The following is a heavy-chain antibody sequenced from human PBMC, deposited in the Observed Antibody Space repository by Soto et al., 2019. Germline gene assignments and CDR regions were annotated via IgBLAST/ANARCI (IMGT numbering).Heavy chain of an antibody. J-gene: IGHJ6*02. D-gene: IGHD3-9*01. CDR3: ARGSVVDFDHYYGMDV. CDR1: GYTFTVYY. CDR2: INPNSGGT. V-gene: IGHV1-2*02. Sequence: ASVNVSCKASGYTFTVYYMHWVLQAPVQGLEWMGWINPNSGGTNYAQKFQGGVTMTRDTSISTAYMELSRLRSDDTAVYYCARGSVVDFDHYYGMDVWGQGTTVTVSS.